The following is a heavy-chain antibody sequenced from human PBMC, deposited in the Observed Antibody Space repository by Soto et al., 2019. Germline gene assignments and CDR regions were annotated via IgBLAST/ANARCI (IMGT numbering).Heavy chain of an antibody. D-gene: IGHD2-2*01. V-gene: IGHV3-30-3*01. CDR3: GRCTSTSCHLGSDY. CDR2: ISYDGDNT. J-gene: IGHJ4*02. Sequence: PGGSLGLFCAASGFTFSSYPMNWVRQAPGKGLEWVALISYDGDNTYYADSVKGRFTISRDNFRNTLYLEMNSLRAADTAVYYCGRCTSTSCHLGSDYWGEGTPVPASP. CDR1: GFTFSSYP.